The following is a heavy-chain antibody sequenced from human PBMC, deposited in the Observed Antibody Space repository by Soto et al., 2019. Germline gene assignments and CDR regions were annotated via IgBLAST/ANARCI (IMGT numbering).Heavy chain of an antibody. V-gene: IGHV4-59*01. J-gene: IGHJ3*02. CDR3: ARSMVRELDAFDI. CDR1: GGSISSYY. D-gene: IGHD3-10*01. Sequence: PSETLSLTCTASGGSISSYYWSWIRQPPGKGREWIGYIYYSGSTNYNPSLKSRVTISVDTSKNQFSLKLSSVTAADTAVYYCARSMVRELDAFDIWGQGTIVTVSS. CDR2: IYYSGST.